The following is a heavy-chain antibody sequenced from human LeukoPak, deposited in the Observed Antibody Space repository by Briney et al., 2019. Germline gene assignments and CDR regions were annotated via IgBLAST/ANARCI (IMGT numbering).Heavy chain of an antibody. CDR1: GFAVSDNF. V-gene: IGHV3-21*01. J-gene: IGHJ3*02. CDR2: ISSSSSYI. D-gene: IGHD5-24*01. CDR3: ARDRRDGYNLGDFDAFDI. Sequence: GGSLRLSCVASGFAVSDNFMAWVRQAPGKGLEWVSSISSSSSYIYYADSVKGRFTISRDNAKNSLYLQMNSLRAEDTAVYYCARDRRDGYNLGDFDAFDIWGQGTMVTVSS.